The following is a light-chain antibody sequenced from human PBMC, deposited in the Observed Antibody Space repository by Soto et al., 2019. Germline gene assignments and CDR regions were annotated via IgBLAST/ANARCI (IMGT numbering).Light chain of an antibody. CDR2: WAS. J-gene: IGKJ1*01. V-gene: IGKV4-1*01. CDR3: QQYCTTPVT. Sequence: DIVMTQSPDSLAVSLGERATINCKSSQSVLYSSRNKNYLAWYQQKPGQPPKLLIYWASTRESGVPDRFSGSGSGTDFTLTISGLQAEDVAVYYCQQYCTTPVTFGQGTKVEIK. CDR1: QSVLYSSRNKNY.